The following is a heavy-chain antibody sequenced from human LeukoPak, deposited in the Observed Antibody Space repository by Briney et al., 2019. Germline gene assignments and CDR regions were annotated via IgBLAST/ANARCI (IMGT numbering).Heavy chain of an antibody. CDR1: GGSFSGYY. CDR3: ARGVGSSSRYYYYGMDV. Sequence: SETLSLTCAVYGGSFSGYYWSWIRQAPGKGLEWIGEINHSGSTNYNPSPKSRVTISVDTSKNQFSLKLSSVTAADTAVYYCARGVGSSSRYYYYGMDVWGQGTTVTVSS. CDR2: INHSGST. D-gene: IGHD6-13*01. V-gene: IGHV4-34*01. J-gene: IGHJ6*02.